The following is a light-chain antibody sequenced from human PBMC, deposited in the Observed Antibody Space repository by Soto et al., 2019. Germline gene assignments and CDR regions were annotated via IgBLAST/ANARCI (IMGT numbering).Light chain of an antibody. Sequence: ESVTTQSPATLSVSPGERATLSCRASQSVSSNLAWYQQKPGQAPRLLIYGASTRATGVPARFSGSGSGTEFTLTISSLQSEDFAVYYCQQYNNWPPWTFGQGTKVDIK. V-gene: IGKV3-15*01. CDR1: QSVSSN. CDR3: QQYNNWPPWT. J-gene: IGKJ1*01. CDR2: GAS.